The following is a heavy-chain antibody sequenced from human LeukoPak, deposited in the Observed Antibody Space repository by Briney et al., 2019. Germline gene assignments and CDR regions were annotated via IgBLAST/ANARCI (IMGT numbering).Heavy chain of an antibody. CDR2: ISGSGGST. CDR3: ALGWDYFDY. J-gene: IGHJ4*02. V-gene: IGHV3-23*01. D-gene: IGHD6-19*01. CDR1: GFTFGTYW. Sequence: GGSLRLSCAASGFTFGTYWMHWVRQAPGKGLEWVSAISGSGGSTYYADSVKGRFTISRDNSKNTLYLQMNSLRAEDTAGYYCALGWDYFDYWGQGTLVTVSS.